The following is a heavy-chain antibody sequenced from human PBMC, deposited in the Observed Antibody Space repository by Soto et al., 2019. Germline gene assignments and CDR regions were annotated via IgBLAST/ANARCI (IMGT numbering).Heavy chain of an antibody. CDR1: GFTFNSYA. V-gene: IGHV3-23*05. D-gene: IGHD6-19*01. CDR2: IGSDGTAI. Sequence: EVQLLESGGAFVQPGGSLRLSCAASGFTFNSYAMSWVRQAPGKGLEWVSAIGSDGTAIQYADSVKGQFTISKDNSNDMLYLQMNSLRAEDTAVYYCVRPGLTVPGTRYFDHWGQGALVTVSS. J-gene: IGHJ4*02. CDR3: VRPGLTVPGTRYFDH.